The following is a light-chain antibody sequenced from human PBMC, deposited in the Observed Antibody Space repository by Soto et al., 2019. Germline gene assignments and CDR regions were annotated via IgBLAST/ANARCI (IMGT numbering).Light chain of an antibody. CDR3: QQRTTGPT. CDR1: QSVTSS. Sequence: EIVLTQSPATLSLSPGDRATLSCRASQSVTSSLAWFQQKPGQAPRLLIYDVSRRATAIPARFSGSGSGTDFTLNISSRGPEDVAVYYCQQRTTGPTVGGGTKGESK. J-gene: IGKJ4*01. CDR2: DVS. V-gene: IGKV3-11*01.